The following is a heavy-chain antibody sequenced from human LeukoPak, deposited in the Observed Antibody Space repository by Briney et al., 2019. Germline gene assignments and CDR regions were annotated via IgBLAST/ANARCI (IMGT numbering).Heavy chain of an antibody. CDR1: GFTFSSYG. CDR3: AKAISAFDY. Sequence: GGSLRLSCAASGFTFSSYGMHWVRQAPGKGLEWVAVISYDGSNKYCADSVKGRFTISRDNSKNTLYLQMNSLRAEDTAVYYCAKAISAFDYWGQGTLVTVSS. J-gene: IGHJ4*02. V-gene: IGHV3-30*18. CDR2: ISYDGSNK.